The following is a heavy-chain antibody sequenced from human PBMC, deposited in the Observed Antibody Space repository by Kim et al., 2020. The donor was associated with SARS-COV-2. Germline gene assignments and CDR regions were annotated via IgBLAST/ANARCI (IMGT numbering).Heavy chain of an antibody. CDR2: IYHSGET. J-gene: IGHJ6*03. Sequence: SETLSLTCTVSGYSIRTHDYWCWIRQPPGRGQEWVGSIYHSGETFYNSSLSSRVTVSGDTSKNQFSLKLNSVTAADTAVYYCARHNYMDVWGQGTTVTVTS. CDR3: ARHNYMDV. V-gene: IGHV4-38-2*02. CDR1: GYSIRTHDY.